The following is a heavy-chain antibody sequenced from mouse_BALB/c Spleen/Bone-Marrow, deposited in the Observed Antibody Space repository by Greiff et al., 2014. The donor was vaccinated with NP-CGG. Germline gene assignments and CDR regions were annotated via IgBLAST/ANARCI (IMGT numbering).Heavy chain of an antibody. Sequence: DVHLVESGGGLVKPGGSLKLSCAASGFTFSDYYMYWVRQTPEKRLEWVATISDGGSYTYYPDSVKGRFTISRDNAKNKLYLQMSSLKSEDTAMYYCARVSYDYFDYWGQGTTLTVSS. CDR1: GFTFSDYY. CDR3: ARVSYDYFDY. D-gene: IGHD2-4*01. CDR2: ISDGGSYT. V-gene: IGHV5-4*02. J-gene: IGHJ2*01.